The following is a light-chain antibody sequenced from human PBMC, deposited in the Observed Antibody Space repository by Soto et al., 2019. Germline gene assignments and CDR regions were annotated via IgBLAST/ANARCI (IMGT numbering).Light chain of an antibody. Sequence: TQSPSTLSASPGERVIITCRASQSVGIGLAWYQQKPGKAPRLLIYGASSWESDVPGTFSGSGSGTEFTLTVSSLRPEDFAVYYCLQYRSWPRTFGEGTKVDIK. CDR2: GAS. CDR1: QSVGIG. CDR3: LQYRSWPRT. J-gene: IGKJ4*02. V-gene: IGKV1-5*01.